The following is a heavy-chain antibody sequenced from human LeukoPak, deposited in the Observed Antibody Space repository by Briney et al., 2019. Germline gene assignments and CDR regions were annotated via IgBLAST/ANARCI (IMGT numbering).Heavy chain of an antibody. V-gene: IGHV4-39*01. J-gene: IGHJ3*02. CDR2: IYYSGTT. D-gene: IGHD2-2*02. CDR1: GGSGGSISSSNY. Sequence: SGTLSLTCAVSGGSGGSISSSNYWGWIRQPPGKGLEWIGSIYYSGTTYYNPSLKSRVTISVDTSKNQFSLKLSSVTAADTSVYYCARHCSSTTCSTSNAFDIWGQGTMVTVSS. CDR3: ARHCSSTTCSTSNAFDI.